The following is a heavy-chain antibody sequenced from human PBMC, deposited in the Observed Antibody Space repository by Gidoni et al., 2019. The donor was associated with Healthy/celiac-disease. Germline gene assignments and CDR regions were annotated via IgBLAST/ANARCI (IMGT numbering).Heavy chain of an antibody. D-gene: IGHD2-2*01. Sequence: QVQLQQWGAGLLKPSATLSLTCAVYGGSFSGYYWSWIRQPPGKGLEWIGEIKHSGSTNYNPSLNSRVTISVDTSKNQFSLKLSSVTAADTAVYYCARHFPGYCSSTSCLKGWYFDLWGRGTLVTVSS. CDR1: GGSFSGYY. CDR3: ARHFPGYCSSTSCLKGWYFDL. V-gene: IGHV4-34*01. CDR2: IKHSGST. J-gene: IGHJ2*01.